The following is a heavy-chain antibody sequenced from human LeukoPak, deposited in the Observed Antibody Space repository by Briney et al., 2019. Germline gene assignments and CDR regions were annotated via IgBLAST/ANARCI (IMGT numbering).Heavy chain of an antibody. D-gene: IGHD2-15*01. CDR2: IYYSGST. J-gene: IGHJ3*02. V-gene: IGHV4-59*12. CDR1: GGSISSYY. CDR3: ARDRGYCSGGSCYSLDAFDI. Sequence: SETLSLTCTVSGGSISSYYWSWIRQPPGKGLEWIGYIYYSGSTNYNPSLKSRVTISVDTSKNQFSLKLSSVTAADTAVYYCARDRGYCSGGSCYSLDAFDIWGQGTMVTVSS.